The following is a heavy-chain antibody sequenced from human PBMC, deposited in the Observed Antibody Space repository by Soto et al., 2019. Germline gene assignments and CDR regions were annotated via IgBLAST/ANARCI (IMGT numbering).Heavy chain of an antibody. CDR3: ARRRGYGDYFDY. CDR2: IYYSGST. V-gene: IGHV4-39*01. CDR1: GGSISSSSYY. Sequence: PSETLSLTCTVSGGSISSSSYYWGWIRQPPGKGLEWIGSIYYSGSTYYNPSLKSRVTISVDTSKNQFSLKLSSVTAADTAVYYCARRRGYGDYFDYWGQGTLVTVSS. D-gene: IGHD4-17*01. J-gene: IGHJ4*02.